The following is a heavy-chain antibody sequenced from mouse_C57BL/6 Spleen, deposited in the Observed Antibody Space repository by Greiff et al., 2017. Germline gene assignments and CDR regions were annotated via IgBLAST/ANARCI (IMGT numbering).Heavy chain of an antibody. CDR3: ARGLYGSSYFDY. D-gene: IGHD1-1*01. V-gene: IGHV1-80*01. CDR2: IYPGDGDT. Sequence: QVQLQQSGAELVKPGASVKISCKASGYAFSSYWMNWVKQRPGKGLEWIGQIYPGDGDTNYNGKFKGKATLTADKSSSTAYMQLSSLTSEDSAVYFCARGLYGSSYFDYWGQGTTLTVSS. CDR1: GYAFSSYW. J-gene: IGHJ2*01.